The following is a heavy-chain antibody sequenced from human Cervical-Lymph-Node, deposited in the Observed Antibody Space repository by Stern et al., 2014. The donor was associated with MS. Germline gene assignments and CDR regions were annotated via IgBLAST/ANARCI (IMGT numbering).Heavy chain of an antibody. J-gene: IGHJ6*02. V-gene: IGHV3-30-3*01. Sequence: VQLVESGGGVVQPGRSLRLSCAASGFTFSSYAMHWVRQAPGKGLEWVAVISYDGSNKYYADSVKGRFTISRDNSKNTLYLQMNSLRAEDTAVYYCARSLGDIVVVPAATDYYYYGMDVWGQGTTVTVSS. CDR3: ARSLGDIVVVPAATDYYYYGMDV. CDR1: GFTFSSYA. CDR2: ISYDGSNK. D-gene: IGHD2-2*01.